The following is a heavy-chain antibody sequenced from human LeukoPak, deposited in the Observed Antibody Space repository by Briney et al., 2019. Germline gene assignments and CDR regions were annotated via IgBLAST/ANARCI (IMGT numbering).Heavy chain of an antibody. CDR2: IYYSGST. V-gene: IGHV4-59*08. Sequence: SETLSFTCTVSGGSISSYYWSWIRQPPGKGREWIGYIYYSGSTNYNPSLKSRVTIAVDTSKNQFSLKLSSVTAADTAVYYCARNDFWSGYYHYWGQGTLVTVSS. CDR1: GGSISSYY. D-gene: IGHD3-3*01. J-gene: IGHJ4*02. CDR3: ARNDFWSGYYHY.